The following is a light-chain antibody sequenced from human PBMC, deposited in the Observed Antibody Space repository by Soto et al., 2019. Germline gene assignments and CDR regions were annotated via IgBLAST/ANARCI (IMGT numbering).Light chain of an antibody. J-gene: IGLJ2*01. V-gene: IGLV2-14*01. CDR2: EVS. CDR3: SSYAPSDVV. CDR1: SSDVGNYKY. Sequence: QSALTQPASVSGSPGQSITISCTGTSSDVGNYKYVSWYQQHPGKAPKLMIYEVSNRPSGVSNRFSGSKSGNTASLTVSGLQAADEAYYFCSSYAPSDVVFGGGTKLTVL.